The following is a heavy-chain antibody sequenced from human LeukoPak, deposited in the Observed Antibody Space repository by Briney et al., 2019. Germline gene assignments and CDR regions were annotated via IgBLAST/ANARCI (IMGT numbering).Heavy chain of an antibody. J-gene: IGHJ4*02. CDR3: AKEPSV. CDR2: IYYTGTT. Sequence: PSETLSLTCSVSGDSIINYYWNWIRQSPEKGLEWIGYIYYTGTTKYNPSLESRVFMSVDTSKNQFSLRLTSVTVADTAVYYCAKEPSVWGQGILVTVSS. V-gene: IGHV4-59*01. CDR1: GDSIINYY.